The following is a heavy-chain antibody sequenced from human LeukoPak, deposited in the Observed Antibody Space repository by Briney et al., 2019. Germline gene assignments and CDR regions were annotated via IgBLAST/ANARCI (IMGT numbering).Heavy chain of an antibody. D-gene: IGHD4-17*01. CDR2: ISSSGSTI. CDR1: GFTFSDYY. CDR3: ARDRAVTTFDY. J-gene: IGHJ4*02. V-gene: IGHV3-11*01. Sequence: PGGSLRLSCAASGFTFSDYYMSWIRQAPGQRLEWVSYISSSGSTIYYADSVKGRFTISRDNAKNSLYLQMNSLRAEDTAVYYCARDRAVTTFDYWGQGALVTVSS.